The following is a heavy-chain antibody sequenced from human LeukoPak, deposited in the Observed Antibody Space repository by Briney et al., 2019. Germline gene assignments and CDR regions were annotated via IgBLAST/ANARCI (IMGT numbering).Heavy chain of an antibody. Sequence: SQTLSLTCAISGDSVSSNSAAWHWIRQSPSRGLEWLGRTYYRSKWYNDYAVSVKSRITINPDTSKNQFSLQLNSVTPEDTAVYYCARGLGIAAAGTVILRFDPWGQGTLVTVSS. CDR3: ARGLGIAAAGTVILRFDP. CDR2: TYYRSKWYN. V-gene: IGHV6-1*01. J-gene: IGHJ5*02. D-gene: IGHD6-13*01. CDR1: GDSVSSNSAA.